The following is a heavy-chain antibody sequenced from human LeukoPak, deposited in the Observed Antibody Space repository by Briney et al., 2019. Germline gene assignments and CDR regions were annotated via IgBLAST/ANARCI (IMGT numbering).Heavy chain of an antibody. J-gene: IGHJ4*02. CDR1: GYTFTSYG. D-gene: IGHD5-12*01. CDR2: INPNSGDA. V-gene: IGHV1-2*02. CDR3: ARDKGSGFLPFDF. Sequence: ASVKVSCKASGYTFTSYGINWVRQAPGQGPEWMGWINPNSGDANYPQKFQGRVTMTRDTSISTAYMEMSSLRSDDTAVYYCARDKGSGFLPFDFWGQGTLVTVSS.